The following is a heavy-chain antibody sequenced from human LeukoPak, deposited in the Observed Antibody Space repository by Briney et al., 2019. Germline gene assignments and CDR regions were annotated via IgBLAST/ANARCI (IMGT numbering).Heavy chain of an antibody. CDR2: IYYSGST. CDR1: GGSISSSSYY. J-gene: IGHJ4*02. CDR3: ARQYAPPYSPIDY. V-gene: IGHV4-39*01. D-gene: IGHD2-15*01. Sequence: KPSETLSLTCTVSGGSISSSSYYWGWIRQPPGKGLEWIGSIYYSGSTYYNPSLKSRVTISVDTSKNQFSLKLSSVTAADTAVYYCARQYAPPYSPIDYWGQGTLVTVSS.